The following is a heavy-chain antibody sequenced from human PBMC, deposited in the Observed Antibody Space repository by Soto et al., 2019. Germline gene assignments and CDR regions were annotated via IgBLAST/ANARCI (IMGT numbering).Heavy chain of an antibody. CDR3: AKGHSSGWYFFDY. CDR2: ISYDGSNK. J-gene: IGHJ4*02. CDR1: GFTFSTYG. V-gene: IGHV3-30*18. Sequence: PGGSLRLSCAASGFTFSTYGIHWVRQAPGKGLEWVAVISYDGSNKYYADSVKGRFTISRDNSKSTLYLQMNSLRAEDTAVYYCAKGHSSGWYFFDYWGQGTLVTVSS. D-gene: IGHD6-19*01.